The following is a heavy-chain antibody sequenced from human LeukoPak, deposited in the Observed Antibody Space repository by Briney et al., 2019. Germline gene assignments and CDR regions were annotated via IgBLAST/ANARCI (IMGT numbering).Heavy chain of an antibody. J-gene: IGHJ4*02. D-gene: IGHD3-10*02. Sequence: GESLKISCKGSGYSFTSYWIGWVRQMPGKGLEWMGIIYPGDSDTRYSPSFQGQVTISADKSISTAYLQWSSLKASDTAMYYCARPLIETPCSGSYCPFYFDYWGQGTLVAVSP. CDR2: IYPGDSDT. V-gene: IGHV5-51*01. CDR3: ARPLIETPCSGSYCPFYFDY. CDR1: GYSFTSYW.